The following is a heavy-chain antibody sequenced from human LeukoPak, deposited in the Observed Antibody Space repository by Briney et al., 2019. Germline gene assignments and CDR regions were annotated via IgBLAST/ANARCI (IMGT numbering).Heavy chain of an antibody. CDR1: GFTFSSYA. D-gene: IGHD5/OR15-5a*01. Sequence: GGSLRLSCAASGFTFSSYAMSWVRQAPGKGLVWVSGINGLGTATYYADSVKGRFTISRDNAKNTVSLQMNSLSAEDTAVYYCASVFDSWGQGFLVIVSS. J-gene: IGHJ4*02. CDR3: ASVFDS. CDR2: INGLGTAT. V-gene: IGHV3-23*01.